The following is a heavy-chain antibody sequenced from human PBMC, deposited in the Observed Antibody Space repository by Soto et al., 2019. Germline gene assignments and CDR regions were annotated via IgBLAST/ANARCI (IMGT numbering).Heavy chain of an antibody. D-gene: IGHD6-19*01. CDR1: GYTFTSYY. CDR3: ARASHGSGHIFDY. V-gene: IGHV1-46*01. CDR2: INPSGGST. J-gene: IGHJ4*02. Sequence: ASVKVSCKASGYTFTSYYMHWVRQAPGQGREWMGIINPSGGSTSYAQKFQGRVTMTRDTPTSIVYMELSSLRSEDTAVYYCARASHGSGHIFDYWGQGTLVTGLL.